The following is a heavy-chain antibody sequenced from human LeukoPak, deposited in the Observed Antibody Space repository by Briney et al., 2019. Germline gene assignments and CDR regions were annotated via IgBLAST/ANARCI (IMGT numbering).Heavy chain of an antibody. CDR3: ATSHPAGRYYYYYMDV. CDR1: RYTLTELS. V-gene: IGHV1-24*01. J-gene: IGHJ6*03. Sequence: ASVKVSCKVSRYTLTELSMHWVRQAPGKGLEWMGGFDPEDGETIYAQKFQGRVTMTEDTSTDTAYMELSSLRSEDTAVYYCATSHPAGRYYYYYMDVWGKGTTVTVSS. D-gene: IGHD6-13*01. CDR2: FDPEDGET.